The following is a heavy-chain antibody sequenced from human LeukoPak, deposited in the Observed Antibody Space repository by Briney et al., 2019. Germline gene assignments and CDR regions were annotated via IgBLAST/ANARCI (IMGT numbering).Heavy chain of an antibody. D-gene: IGHD6-19*01. V-gene: IGHV1-18*01. Sequence: ASVKVSCKASGYTFTSYGISWVRQAPGQGLEWMGWISAYNGNTNYEQKLQGRVTRTTDTSTSTAYMELRSLRSDDTAVYYCARTARRQWLVEWGQGTLVTVSS. J-gene: IGHJ4*02. CDR1: GYTFTSYG. CDR3: ARTARRQWLVE. CDR2: ISAYNGNT.